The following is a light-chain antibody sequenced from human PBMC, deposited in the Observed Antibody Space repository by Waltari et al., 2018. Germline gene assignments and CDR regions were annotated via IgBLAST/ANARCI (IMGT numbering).Light chain of an antibody. V-gene: IGKV3-20*01. Sequence: EIVLTQSPGTLSLFLGERATLSCRASQSVSRSLAWYQQKPGQAPRLLIYGASSRATGVPDRFRGSGSGTDFSLTISRLEPEDFAVYYCQHYVRLPVTFGQGTKVEIK. CDR3: QHYVRLPVT. CDR1: QSVSRS. CDR2: GAS. J-gene: IGKJ1*01.